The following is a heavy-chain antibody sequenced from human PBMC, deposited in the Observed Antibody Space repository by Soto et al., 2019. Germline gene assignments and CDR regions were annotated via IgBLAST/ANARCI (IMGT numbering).Heavy chain of an antibody. CDR2: IYPGDSDT. V-gene: IGHV5-51*01. CDR1: GYSFTSYW. Sequence: GESLKISCKGSGYSFTSYWIGWVRQMPGKGLEWMGIIYPGDSDTRYSPSFQGQVTISADKSISTAYLQWSTLKASDTAMYYCARRALVDTAMEAPLYYYCSYGMDVWGQGTTVTVSS. J-gene: IGHJ6*02. D-gene: IGHD5-18*01. CDR3: ARRALVDTAMEAPLYYYCSYGMDV.